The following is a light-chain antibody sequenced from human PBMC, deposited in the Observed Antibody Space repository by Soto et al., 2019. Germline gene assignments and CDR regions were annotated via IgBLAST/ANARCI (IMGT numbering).Light chain of an antibody. CDR1: QSVRNSY. Sequence: EIVLTQSPGTLSLSPGERATLSCRASQSVRNSYLAWYQQKPGQAPRLLIYGASGRATGIPDRFSGSGSGTDFTLTISRLESEDLAVYYWQQYGSSPYTFGQGTKVVI. V-gene: IGKV3-20*01. J-gene: IGKJ2*01. CDR3: QQYGSSPYT. CDR2: GAS.